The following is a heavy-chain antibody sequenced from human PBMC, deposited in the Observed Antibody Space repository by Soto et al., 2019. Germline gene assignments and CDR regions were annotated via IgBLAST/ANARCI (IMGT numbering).Heavy chain of an antibody. Sequence: GGSLRLSCAASGFTFSSYAMSWVRQAPGKGLEWVAVISYDGSNKYYADSVKGRFTISRDNSKNTLYLQMNSLRAEDTAVYYCAKDEAAYSYYGMDVWGQGTTVTVSS. D-gene: IGHD1-26*01. CDR3: AKDEAAYSYYGMDV. J-gene: IGHJ6*02. V-gene: IGHV3-30*18. CDR1: GFTFSSYA. CDR2: ISYDGSNK.